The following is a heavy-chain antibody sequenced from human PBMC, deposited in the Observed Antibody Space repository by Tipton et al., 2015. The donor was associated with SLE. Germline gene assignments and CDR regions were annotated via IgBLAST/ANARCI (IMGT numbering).Heavy chain of an antibody. CDR2: IYTSGST. D-gene: IGHD6-13*01. CDR1: GGSISSGSYH. V-gene: IGHV4-61*02. CDR3: ARAIAYQQLAPMDA. Sequence: TLSLTCTVSGGSISSGSYHWSWIRQPAGKGLEWIGRIYTSGSTNYNPSLKSRVTISVDTSKNQFSLKLSSVTAADTAVYYCARAIAYQQLAPMDAWGKGTTVTVSS. J-gene: IGHJ6*03.